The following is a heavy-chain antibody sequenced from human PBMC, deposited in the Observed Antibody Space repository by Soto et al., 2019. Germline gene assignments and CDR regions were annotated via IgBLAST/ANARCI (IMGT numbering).Heavy chain of an antibody. CDR1: GYTFTNFE. Sequence: ASVKVSCKASGYTFTNFEMHWLRQAPGQRLEWMGWINPGNGNTKCSQNFQDRVTITRDTSASTAYMELSSLKSEDTAVYYCARDLAGSGPNFDYWGQGTLVTVSS. CDR3: ARDLAGSGPNFDY. CDR2: INPGNGNT. J-gene: IGHJ4*01. D-gene: IGHD3-10*01. V-gene: IGHV1-3*01.